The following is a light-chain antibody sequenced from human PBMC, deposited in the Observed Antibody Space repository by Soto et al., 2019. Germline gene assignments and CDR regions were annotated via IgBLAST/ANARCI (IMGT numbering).Light chain of an antibody. J-gene: IGKJ2*01. V-gene: IGKV1-5*01. CDR1: QSISSW. CDR2: DAS. CDR3: QQYNSYPYT. Sequence: DIQMTQSPSTLSASVGDRVTITCRASQSISSWLAWYQQKPGKAPKLLIYDASSLESGVPSRFSGSGSGTEFTLTIRSLQPDDFANYYCQQYNSYPYTFGQGTKVDIQ.